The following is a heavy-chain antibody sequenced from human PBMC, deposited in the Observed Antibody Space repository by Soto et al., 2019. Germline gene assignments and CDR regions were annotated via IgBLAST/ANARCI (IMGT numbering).Heavy chain of an antibody. CDR2: IYYSAST. J-gene: IGHJ6*02. Sequence: SETLSLTCTVSGGSISSGGYYWSCIRQNPGKGLEWIGYIYYSASTYYNPSLKSRVTISVDTSKNQFSLKLSSVTAADTAVYYCASRGYSYGFSLGMDVWGQGTTVTVSS. CDR3: ASRGYSYGFSLGMDV. V-gene: IGHV4-31*03. CDR1: GGSISSGGYY. D-gene: IGHD5-18*01.